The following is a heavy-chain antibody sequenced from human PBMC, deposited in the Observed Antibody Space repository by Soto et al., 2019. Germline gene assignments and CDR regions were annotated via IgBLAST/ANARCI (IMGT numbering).Heavy chain of an antibody. D-gene: IGHD1-26*01. V-gene: IGHV3-33*01. Sequence: PGGSLRLSCAASGFTFSSYGMHWVRQAPGKGLEWVAVIWYDGSNKYYADSVKGRFTISRDNSKNTLYLQMNSLRAEDTAVYYCARDSAWELPPRYYFDYWGQGTLVTVSS. CDR3: ARDSAWELPPRYYFDY. J-gene: IGHJ4*02. CDR1: GFTFSSYG. CDR2: IWYDGSNK.